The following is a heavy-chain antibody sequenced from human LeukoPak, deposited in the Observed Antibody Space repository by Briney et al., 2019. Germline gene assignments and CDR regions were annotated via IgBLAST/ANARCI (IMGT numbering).Heavy chain of an antibody. Sequence: GGSLRLSCAASGFTLSSYTMNWVRQAPGKGLEWVSSISNTGNHVYYADSVKGRFTVSRDNAKNSLFLQLSSLRAEDTAVYYCARDVRYYNLGSHDSWGQGTLVTVSS. J-gene: IGHJ4*02. CDR2: ISNTGNHV. D-gene: IGHD3-10*01. CDR3: ARDVRYYNLGSHDS. CDR1: GFTLSSYT. V-gene: IGHV3-21*01.